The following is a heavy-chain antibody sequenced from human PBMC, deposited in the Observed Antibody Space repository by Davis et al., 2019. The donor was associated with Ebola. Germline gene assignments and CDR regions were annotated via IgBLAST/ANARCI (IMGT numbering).Heavy chain of an antibody. D-gene: IGHD5-24*01. CDR2: IYSGGTTRYA. J-gene: IGHJ2*01. CDR3: ARDAEDGSGNWFFDF. Sequence: GGSLRLSCAASGFTVRSTYMSWVRQAPGKGLEWVSVIYSGGTTRYADYADSVRGRFTVSRDNAKYSLFLQLNSLRDEDTAQYYCARDAEDGSGNWFFDFRGRGALVTVSS. V-gene: IGHV3-66*01. CDR1: GFTVRSTY.